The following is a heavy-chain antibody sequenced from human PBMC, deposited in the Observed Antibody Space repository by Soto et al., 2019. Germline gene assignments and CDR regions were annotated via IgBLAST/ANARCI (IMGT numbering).Heavy chain of an antibody. CDR2: SNHSGST. D-gene: IGHD2-2*01. V-gene: IGHV4-34*01. CDR3: GAYCSRPHCYDWFDP. Sequence: PSETLSLTCAVYGGSFSGYYWSCIRQPPGKGLEGIGESNHSGSTNYNPSLKSRVTISVDTSKNQFSLKLSSVTAADTAVYYCGAYCSRPHCYDWFDPWGQGTLLTVSS. CDR1: GGSFSGYY. J-gene: IGHJ5*02.